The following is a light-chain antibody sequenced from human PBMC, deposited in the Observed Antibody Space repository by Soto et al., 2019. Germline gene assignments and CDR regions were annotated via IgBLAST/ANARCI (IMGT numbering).Light chain of an antibody. V-gene: IGKV3-15*01. CDR2: GAS. CDR3: QQYNDWPPFT. CDR1: QNINDK. Sequence: EIVMTQYPDTLSVSPGERATLSCRASQNINDKLAWFQQKPGQVPRLLVIGASTTATGVPARSSGSGSGTEFTLTISGLQSDDFAVYYCQQYNDWPPFTFGPGTRVDFK. J-gene: IGKJ3*01.